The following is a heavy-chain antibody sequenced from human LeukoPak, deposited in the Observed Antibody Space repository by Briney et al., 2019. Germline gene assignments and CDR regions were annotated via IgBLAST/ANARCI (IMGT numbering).Heavy chain of an antibody. Sequence: GGSLRLSCAASGFTFSNYAMNWVRQAPGKGLEWVSSINGSGDKTYYADSVKGRFTISRDNSKNTLYLQMNSLRAEDTAVYYCAKASAMIVVVSKHFDYWGQGTLVTVSS. J-gene: IGHJ4*02. D-gene: IGHD3-22*01. CDR3: AKASAMIVVVSKHFDY. CDR2: INGSGDKT. V-gene: IGHV3-23*01. CDR1: GFTFSNYA.